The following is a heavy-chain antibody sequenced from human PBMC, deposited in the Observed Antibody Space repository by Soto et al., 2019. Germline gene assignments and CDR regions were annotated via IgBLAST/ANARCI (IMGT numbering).Heavy chain of an antibody. V-gene: IGHV4-34*01. D-gene: IGHD3-3*01. CDR3: ARISITIFGVVISAPHNYGMDV. CDR2: INHSGST. Sequence: LSLTCAVYGGSFSGYYWSWIRQPPGKGLEWIGEINHSGSTNYNPSLKSRVTISVDTSKNQFSLKLSSVTAADTAVYYCARISITIFGVVISAPHNYGMDVWGQETTVNVSS. CDR1: GGSFSGYY. J-gene: IGHJ6*02.